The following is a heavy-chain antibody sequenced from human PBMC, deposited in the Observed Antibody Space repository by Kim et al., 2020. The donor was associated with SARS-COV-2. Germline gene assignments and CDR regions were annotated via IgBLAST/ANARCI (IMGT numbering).Heavy chain of an antibody. D-gene: IGHD6-13*01. V-gene: IGHV3-74*01. CDR1: GFTLSSYW. CDR3: ARRTATAGGYWYFDL. CDR2: SNSDGSSR. Sequence: GGSLRLSCAASGFTLSSYWMHWVRQAPGKGLVWVSRSNSDGSSRSYADSVKGQFSISRDNAKNTLYLQMNSLRAEDTAVYYCARRTATAGGYWYFDLWGRGTLVTVSS. J-gene: IGHJ2*01.